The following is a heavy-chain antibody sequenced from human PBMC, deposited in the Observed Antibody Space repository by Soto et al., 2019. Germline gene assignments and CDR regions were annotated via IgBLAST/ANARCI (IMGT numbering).Heavy chain of an antibody. J-gene: IGHJ5*02. CDR3: ARLSPYDSGSYSFRYNWFHP. V-gene: IGHV3-53*01. D-gene: IGHD3-10*01. Sequence: GGSLRLSCAASGFSVRSSHMSWVRQAPGKGLEWVSIMYSGGDTYYAVFVKGRFTISRDNSKYTVFFQMNTLRHDDTAMYFFARLSPYDSGSYSFRYNWFHPWGQGTLVTVSS. CDR2: MYSGGDT. CDR1: GFSVRSSH.